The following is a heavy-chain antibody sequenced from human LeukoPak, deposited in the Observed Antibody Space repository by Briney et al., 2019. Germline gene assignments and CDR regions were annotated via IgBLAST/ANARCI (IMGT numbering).Heavy chain of an antibody. V-gene: IGHV3-21*01. J-gene: IGHJ6*02. CDR2: ISSSSSYI. CDR3: ARARIVVRGVIGV. CDR1: GVTFSSYS. D-gene: IGHD3-10*01. Sequence: GGSLRLSCAASGVTFSSYSMNWVRQAPGKGLEWVSSISSSSSYIYYADSVKGRFTISRDNAKNSLYLQMNSLRAEDTAVYYYARARIVVRGVIGVWGQGTTVTVSS.